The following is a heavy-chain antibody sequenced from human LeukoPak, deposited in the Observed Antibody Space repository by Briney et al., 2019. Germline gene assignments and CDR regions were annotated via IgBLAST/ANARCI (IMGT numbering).Heavy chain of an antibody. CDR3: ARDWSDTIFGVVNDY. D-gene: IGHD3-3*01. J-gene: IGHJ4*02. CDR2: INSDGSST. Sequence: PGGSLRLSCAASGFTFSSYWMHWVRQAPGKGLVWVSRINSDGSSTSYADSVKGRFTISRDNAKNTLYLQMNSLRAEDTAVHYCARDWSDTIFGVVNDYWGQGTLVTVSS. CDR1: GFTFSSYW. V-gene: IGHV3-74*01.